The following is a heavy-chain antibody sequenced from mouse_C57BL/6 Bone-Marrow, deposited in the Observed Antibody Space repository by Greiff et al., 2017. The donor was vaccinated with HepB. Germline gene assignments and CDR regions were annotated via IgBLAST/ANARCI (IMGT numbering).Heavy chain of an antibody. V-gene: IGHV1-74*01. CDR2: IHPSDSDT. Sequence: QVQLKQPGAELVKPGASVKVSCKASGYTFTSYWMHWVKQRPGQGLEWIGRIHPSDSDTNYNQKFKGKATLTVDKSSSTAYMQLSSLTSEDSAVYYCAIEIYYDYDGAWFAYWGQGTLVTVSA. D-gene: IGHD2-4*01. CDR3: AIEIYYDYDGAWFAY. J-gene: IGHJ3*01. CDR1: GYTFTSYW.